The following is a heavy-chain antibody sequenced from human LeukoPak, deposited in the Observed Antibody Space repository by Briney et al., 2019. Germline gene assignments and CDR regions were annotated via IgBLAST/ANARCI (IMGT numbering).Heavy chain of an antibody. D-gene: IGHD6-19*01. V-gene: IGHV4-38-2*02. Sequence: SETLSLTCTVSGYSISSGYYWGWIRQPPGKGLEWIGSIYHSGSTYYNPSLKSRVTISVDTSKNQFSLKLSSVTAADTAVYYCARGNGSIAVAGTPLDYWGQGTLVTVSS. CDR3: ARGNGSIAVAGTPLDY. J-gene: IGHJ4*02. CDR1: GYSISSGYY. CDR2: IYHSGST.